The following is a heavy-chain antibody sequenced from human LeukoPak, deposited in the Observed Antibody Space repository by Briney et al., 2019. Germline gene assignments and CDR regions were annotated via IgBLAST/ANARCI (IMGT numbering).Heavy chain of an antibody. CDR1: GFTFSSYW. CDR2: ISTDGSVT. D-gene: IGHD3-10*01. V-gene: IGHV3-74*01. J-gene: IGHJ4*02. CDR3: ARIGGSGSYSGHYFDH. Sequence: GGSLRLSCAASGFTFSSYWMHWVRQAPGKGLMRVSRISTDGSVTSYADSVKGRFTISRDNAKNTMYLQMNSLRAEDTAVYYCARIGGSGSYSGHYFDHWGQGTLVTVSS.